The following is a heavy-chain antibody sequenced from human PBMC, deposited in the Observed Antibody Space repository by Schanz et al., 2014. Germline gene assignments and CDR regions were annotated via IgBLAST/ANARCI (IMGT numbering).Heavy chain of an antibody. J-gene: IGHJ6*02. D-gene: IGHD6-6*01. Sequence: EVQLVESGGGVVRPGGSLRLSCAASGFTVSSNYMSWVRQAPGKGLEWVSNISPTGSSTYYADSVKGRFTISRDNAKNSVFLQMNRLRAEDTAVYYCATEGPRGTRHPINYYYAMDNWGQGTKXTV. CDR2: ISPTGSST. V-gene: IGHV3-23*04. CDR1: GFTVSSNY. CDR3: ATEGPRGTRHPINYYYAMDN.